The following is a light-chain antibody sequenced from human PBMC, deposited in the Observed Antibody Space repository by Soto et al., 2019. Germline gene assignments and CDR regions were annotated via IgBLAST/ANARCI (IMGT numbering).Light chain of an antibody. Sequence: DIQMTQSPSTLSASVEDRVTITCRASQSISSWLAWYQQKPGKAPKLLIHKASSLESGVPSRFSGSGSGTEFTLTISSLQADDFATYYCQQYDSYPLTFGGGTKVEIE. CDR1: QSISSW. CDR2: KAS. J-gene: IGKJ4*01. CDR3: QQYDSYPLT. V-gene: IGKV1-5*03.